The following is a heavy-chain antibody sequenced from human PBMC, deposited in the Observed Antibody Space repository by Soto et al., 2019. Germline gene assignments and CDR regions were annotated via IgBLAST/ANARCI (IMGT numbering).Heavy chain of an antibody. CDR3: TSPGHSSSAAGY. D-gene: IGHD6-6*01. CDR2: IRSKANSYAT. J-gene: IGHJ4*02. CDR1: GFTFSGSA. Sequence: GGSLRLSCAASGFTFSGSAMHWVRQASGKGLEWVGRIRSKANSYATAYAASVKGRFTISRDDSKNTAYLQMNSLKTEDTAVYYCTSPGHSSSAAGYWGQGTLVTVSS. V-gene: IGHV3-73*01.